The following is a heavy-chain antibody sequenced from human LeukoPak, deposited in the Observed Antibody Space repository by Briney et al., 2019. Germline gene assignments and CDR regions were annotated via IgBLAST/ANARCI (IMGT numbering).Heavy chain of an antibody. Sequence: SETLSLTCAVSGDSISDGHWWSWVRQPPGKGLEWIGEIYHSGSTNYKSSLKSRVAISVDNSKNQFSLNLSSVTAADTAVYYCVTSIALAGWGAFDVWSQGTMVTVSS. CDR1: GDSISDGHW. D-gene: IGHD6-19*01. V-gene: IGHV4-4*02. CDR2: IYHSGST. J-gene: IGHJ3*01. CDR3: VTSIALAGWGAFDV.